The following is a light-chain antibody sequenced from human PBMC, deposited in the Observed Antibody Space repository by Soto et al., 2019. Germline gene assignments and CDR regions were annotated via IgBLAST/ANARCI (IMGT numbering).Light chain of an antibody. CDR1: QTVSNN. CDR3: HQYHEWPPT. V-gene: IGKV3-15*01. J-gene: IGKJ1*01. Sequence: EIVMTQSPATVSVSPGERATLSCRASQTVSNNLAWYQQKPGRAPRLLISGADSRATGVPARCSGSGSGTDFALTISSLQSEGFAVYYWHQYHEWPPTFGQGTKVEIK. CDR2: GAD.